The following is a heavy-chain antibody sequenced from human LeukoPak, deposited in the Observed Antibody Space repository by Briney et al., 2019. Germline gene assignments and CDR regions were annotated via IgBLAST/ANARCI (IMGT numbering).Heavy chain of an antibody. D-gene: IGHD4-11*01. CDR1: GGSFSGYY. CDR3: ARGRYSKGIFDY. J-gene: IGHJ4*02. CDR2: INHSGST. Sequence: PSETLSLTCAVYGGSFSGYYWSWIRQPPGKGLEWIGEINHSGSTNYNPSLKSRVTISVDTSKNQFSLKLSSVTAADTAVYYCARGRYSKGIFDYWGQGTLVTVPS. V-gene: IGHV4-34*01.